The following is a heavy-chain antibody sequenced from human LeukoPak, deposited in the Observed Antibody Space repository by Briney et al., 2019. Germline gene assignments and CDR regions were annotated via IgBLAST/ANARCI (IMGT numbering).Heavy chain of an antibody. V-gene: IGHV4-39*01. D-gene: IGHD3-9*01. CDR3: ARRSRLYRHETTGYHDS. J-gene: IGHJ4*02. CDR1: GDYITTTNYY. CDR2: VFYSGTT. Sequence: SETLSLTCNVSGDYITTTNYYWAWIRQPPGKGLEWIASVFYSGTTYYNPSLKSRVTISMDTSRKQISLRLTSLTATDTAIYYCARRSRLYRHETTGYHDSWGQGTLVTVSS.